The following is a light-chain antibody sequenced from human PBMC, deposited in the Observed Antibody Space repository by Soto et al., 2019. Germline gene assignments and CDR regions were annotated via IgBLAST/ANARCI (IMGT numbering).Light chain of an antibody. V-gene: IGKV3-15*01. CDR3: QQRSNWPPVT. J-gene: IGKJ4*01. CDR2: GAS. CDR1: QSVRSN. Sequence: EIVMTQSPATLSVSPGERATLSCRASQSVRSNLAWYQQKPGQAPRLLIYGASTRATGIPARFSGSGSGTDFILTISSLEPEDFVVYYCQQRSNWPPVTFGGGTKVDIK.